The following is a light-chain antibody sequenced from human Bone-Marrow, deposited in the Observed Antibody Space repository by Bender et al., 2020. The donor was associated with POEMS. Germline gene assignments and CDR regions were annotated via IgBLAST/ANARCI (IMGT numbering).Light chain of an antibody. CDR2: AFS. CDR3: SAYGGRSNLYV. V-gene: IGLV2-14*03. Sequence: QSALTQPASVSGSPGQSISISCTGTSSDVGIYSYVSWYQQHPGKAPRVMIYAFSNRPSGVPDRLSGSKSDNTASLTVSGLQAEDDGDYYCSAYGGRSNLYVFGTGTKVTVL. CDR1: SSDVGIYSY. J-gene: IGLJ1*01.